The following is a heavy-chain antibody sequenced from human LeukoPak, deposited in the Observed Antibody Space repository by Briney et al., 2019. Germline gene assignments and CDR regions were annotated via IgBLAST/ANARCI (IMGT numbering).Heavy chain of an antibody. J-gene: IGHJ4*02. CDR3: ARDRSSGWSHNIDY. CDR2: ISAYNGNT. D-gene: IGHD6-19*01. Sequence: ASVKVSCKASGYTFTIYGISWVRQAPGQGLEWMGWISAYNGNTDYAQKLQGRITMTTDTSTSTAYMELRSLRSDDTAVYYCARDRSSGWSHNIDYWGQGTLVTVSS. CDR1: GYTFTIYG. V-gene: IGHV1-18*01.